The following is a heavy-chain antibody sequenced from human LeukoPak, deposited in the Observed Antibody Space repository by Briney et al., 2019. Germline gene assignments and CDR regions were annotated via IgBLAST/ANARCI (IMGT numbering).Heavy chain of an antibody. D-gene: IGHD1-14*01. J-gene: IGHJ5*02. V-gene: IGHV1-69*01. CDR1: GGTFSSYA. Sequence: SVKVSCKASGGTFSSYAISWVRQAPGQGLEWMGGIIPIFGTANYAQKFQGSVTITADESTSTAYMELSSLRAEDTAVYYCANHRRGNWFDPWGQGTLVTVSS. CDR2: IIPIFGTA. CDR3: ANHRRGNWFDP.